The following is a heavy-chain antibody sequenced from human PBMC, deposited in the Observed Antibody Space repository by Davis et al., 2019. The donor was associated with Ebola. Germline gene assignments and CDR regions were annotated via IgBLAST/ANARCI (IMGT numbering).Heavy chain of an antibody. CDR3: ARSRGGSPPYNWFDP. Sequence: SETLSLTCTVSGGSISSSSYYWSWIRQPPGKGLEWIGYIYYSGSTYYNPSLKSRVTISVDTSKNQFSLKLSPVTAADTAVYYCARSRGGSPPYNWFDPWGQGTLVTVSS. J-gene: IGHJ5*02. CDR1: GGSISSSSYY. D-gene: IGHD1-26*01. V-gene: IGHV4-39*01. CDR2: IYYSGST.